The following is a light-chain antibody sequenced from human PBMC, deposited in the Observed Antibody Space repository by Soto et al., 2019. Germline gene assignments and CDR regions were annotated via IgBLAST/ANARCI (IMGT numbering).Light chain of an antibody. CDR3: CAYATTYTYV. Sequence: QSALTQPASVSGSPGQSITISCTGTSSDVGRYNLVSWYQQHPGKAPKVMILQGYKRPSGVSNRFSGSKFGNTASLTISGLQAEDEADYYCCAYATTYTYVFGTGTKATVL. CDR2: QGY. V-gene: IGLV2-23*01. J-gene: IGLJ1*01. CDR1: SSDVGRYNL.